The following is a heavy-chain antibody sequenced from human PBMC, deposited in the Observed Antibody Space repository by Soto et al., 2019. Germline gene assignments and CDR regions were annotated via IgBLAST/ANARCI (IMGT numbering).Heavy chain of an antibody. CDR3: VRRSSGLDV. Sequence: GESLKISCKGSGYSFATYWIGWVRQMPGKGLEWMGVIYPGDSDTRYNPSFQGQVTVSADKSITTAYLQWSSLKASDTAMYYCVRRSSGLDVWGQGTTVTVS. J-gene: IGHJ6*02. D-gene: IGHD6-19*01. CDR2: IYPGDSDT. CDR1: GYSFATYW. V-gene: IGHV5-51*01.